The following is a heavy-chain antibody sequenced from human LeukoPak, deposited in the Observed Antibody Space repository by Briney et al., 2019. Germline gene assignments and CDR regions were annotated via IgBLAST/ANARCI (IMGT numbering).Heavy chain of an antibody. D-gene: IGHD3-10*01. CDR2: IYYSGST. CDR1: GGSISSYY. V-gene: IGHV4-59*08. CDR3: ARSYGSGSYHDY. J-gene: IGHJ4*02. Sequence: SETLSLTCTVSGGSISSYYWSWIRQPPGKGLEWIGYIYYSGSTNYNPSLKSRVTISVDTSKNQFSLKLSSVTAADTAVYYCARSYGSGSYHDYWGQGTLVTVSS.